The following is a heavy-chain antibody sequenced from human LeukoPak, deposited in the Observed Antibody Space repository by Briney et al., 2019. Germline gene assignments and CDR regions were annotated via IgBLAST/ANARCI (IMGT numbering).Heavy chain of an antibody. V-gene: IGHV4-30-4*01. CDR3: AREDIVGRNVVY. D-gene: IGHD5-12*01. J-gene: IGHJ4*02. CDR1: GVSLSSGDYY. Sequence: SRTLSLSCAVSGVSLSSGDYYWGWIRQPPGKGREWLVYIYYSGTTYSNPSLRSRATSSENTSKKQCFLKLSSVTAADTAVYYCAREDIVGRNVVYCGQGRLVTVSS. CDR2: IYYSGTT.